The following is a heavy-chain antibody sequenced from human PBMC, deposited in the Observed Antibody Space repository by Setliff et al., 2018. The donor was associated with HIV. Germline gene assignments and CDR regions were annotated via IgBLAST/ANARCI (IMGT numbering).Heavy chain of an antibody. J-gene: IGHJ6*03. CDR1: GGTFSSYA. Sequence: ASVKVSCKASGGTFSSYAISWVRQAPGQGLEWMGGIIPIFGTANYAQKFQGRVTMTRNTSISTAYMELSSLRSEDTAVYYCASYYGSGAHYPYYYYMDVWGKGTTVTVS. CDR2: IIPIFGTA. V-gene: IGHV1-69*05. D-gene: IGHD3-10*01. CDR3: ASYYGSGAHYPYYYYMDV.